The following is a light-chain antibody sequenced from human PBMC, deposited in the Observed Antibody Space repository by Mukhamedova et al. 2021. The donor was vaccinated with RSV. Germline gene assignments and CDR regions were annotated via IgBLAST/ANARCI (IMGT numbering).Light chain of an antibody. V-gene: IGKV1-27*01. Sequence: WYQRRVHGKVPELLIYGASTLQAGVPSRFSGVGSGTHFTLTISTLQHEDVATYYCQRYDSAPFTFGPGTKVDIK. J-gene: IGKJ3*01. CDR3: QRYDSAPFT. CDR2: GAS.